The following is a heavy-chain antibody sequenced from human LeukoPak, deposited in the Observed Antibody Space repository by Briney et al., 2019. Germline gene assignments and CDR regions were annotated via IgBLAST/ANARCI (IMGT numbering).Heavy chain of an antibody. CDR3: ARSVGGWLGYSSSRVPDAFDI. J-gene: IGHJ3*02. CDR1: GGTFSSYA. V-gene: IGHV1-69*04. D-gene: IGHD6-13*01. Sequence: SVKVSCKASGGTFSSYAISWVRQAPGQGLEWMGRIIPILGIANYAQKFQGRVTITADKSTSTAYMELSSPRSEDTAVYYCARSVGGWLGYSSSRVPDAFDIWGQGTMVTVSS. CDR2: IIPILGIA.